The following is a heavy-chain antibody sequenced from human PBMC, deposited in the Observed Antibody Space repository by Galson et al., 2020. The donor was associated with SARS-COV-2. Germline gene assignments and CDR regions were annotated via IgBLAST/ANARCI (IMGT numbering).Heavy chain of an antibody. D-gene: IGHD6-19*01. CDR3: SREGWQGGY. CDR2: LRGDGSET. J-gene: IGHJ4*02. Sequence: MSWLRQAPGNGLEWLAKLRGDGSETNYVDSVQGRFFISRDNAIDSLFMQMNNLTVDDTAVYFCSREGWQGGYWGQGTRVTVSS. V-gene: IGHV3-7*01.